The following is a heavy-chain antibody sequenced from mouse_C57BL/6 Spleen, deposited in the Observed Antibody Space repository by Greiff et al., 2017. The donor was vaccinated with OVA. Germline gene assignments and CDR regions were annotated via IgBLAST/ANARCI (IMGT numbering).Heavy chain of an antibody. D-gene: IGHD2-1*01. V-gene: IGHV14-4*01. Sequence: EVQLQQSGAELVRPGASVKLSCTASGFNIKDDYMHWVKQRPEQGLEWIGWIDPENGDTEYASKFQGKATITADTSSNTAYLQLSSLTSEDTAVYYCTPLYGNYHVPYAMDYWGQGTSVTVSS. CDR3: TPLYGNYHVPYAMDY. CDR1: GFNIKDDY. CDR2: IDPENGDT. J-gene: IGHJ4*01.